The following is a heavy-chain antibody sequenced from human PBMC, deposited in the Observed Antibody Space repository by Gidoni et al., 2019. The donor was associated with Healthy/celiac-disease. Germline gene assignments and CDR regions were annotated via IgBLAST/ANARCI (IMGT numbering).Heavy chain of an antibody. V-gene: IGHV3-33*01. Sequence: QVQLVASGGGVVQHGRSLRLSCAASGFTFSSYGMHWVRQAPGQGLGWVVVIWYDGSNKYDADSVKGRFTISRDNSKNTLYLQMNSLRAEDTAVYYCARASGDSSGYSLDYWGQGTLVTVSS. CDR2: IWYDGSNK. CDR1: GFTFSSYG. J-gene: IGHJ4*02. CDR3: ARASGDSSGYSLDY. D-gene: IGHD3-22*01.